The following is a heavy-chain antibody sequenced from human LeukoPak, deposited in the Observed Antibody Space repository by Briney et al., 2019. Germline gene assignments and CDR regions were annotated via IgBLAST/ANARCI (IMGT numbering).Heavy chain of an antibody. D-gene: IGHD5-12*01. CDR2: SSAYNGNT. J-gene: IGHJ4*02. CDR1: GVTFTSYG. CDR3: ARDHSGYDFGY. Sequence: GASVKVSCKPSGVTFTSYGISWVRQAPGRGREWTGWSSAYNGNTNYAQKLQGRVTMTTDTSTSTAYMELRSLRSDDTAVYYCARDHSGYDFGYWGQGTLVTVSS. V-gene: IGHV1-18*01.